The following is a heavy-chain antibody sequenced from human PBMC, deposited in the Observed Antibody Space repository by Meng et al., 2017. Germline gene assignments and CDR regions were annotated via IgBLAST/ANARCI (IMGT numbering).Heavy chain of an antibody. D-gene: IGHD2-2*02. CDR3: AKRRHTADLKEHDWFDP. CDR2: IYPGHSDT. Sequence: GESLKISCKTSGYSFTNEWIGWVRQVPGKGLEWMGVIYPGHSDTRYSPSFEGQVTISADVSNTTIYLQRNSLRASDTAMYCCAKRRHTADLKEHDWFDPWGQGTLVTVSS. CDR1: GYSFTNEW. J-gene: IGHJ5*02. V-gene: IGHV5-51*01.